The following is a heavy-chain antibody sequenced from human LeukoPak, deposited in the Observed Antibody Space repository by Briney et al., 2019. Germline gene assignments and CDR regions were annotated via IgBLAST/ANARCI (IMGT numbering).Heavy chain of an antibody. V-gene: IGHV1-69*01. CDR2: IIPIFGTA. J-gene: IGHJ3*02. Sequence: SVKVSCKASGGTFSSYAISWVRQAPGQGLEWMGGIIPIFGTANYAQKFQGRVTITADESTSTAYMELSSLRSEDTAVYYCARGGSGYLTDASDIWGQGTMVTVSS. CDR3: ARGGSGYLTDASDI. CDR1: GGTFSSYA. D-gene: IGHD3-22*01.